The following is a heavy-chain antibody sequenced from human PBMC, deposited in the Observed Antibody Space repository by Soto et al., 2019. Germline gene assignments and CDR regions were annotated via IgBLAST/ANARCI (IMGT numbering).Heavy chain of an antibody. D-gene: IGHD6-13*01. Sequence: ASVKVSCKASGYTFTSYGISWVRQAPGQGLEWMGWISAYNGNTNYAQKLQGRVTMTTDTSTSTAYMELRSLRSDDTAVYYCAREKAQGYSSSWHYYYGMDVWGQGTTVTVSS. J-gene: IGHJ6*02. V-gene: IGHV1-18*01. CDR3: AREKAQGYSSSWHYYYGMDV. CDR2: ISAYNGNT. CDR1: GYTFTSYG.